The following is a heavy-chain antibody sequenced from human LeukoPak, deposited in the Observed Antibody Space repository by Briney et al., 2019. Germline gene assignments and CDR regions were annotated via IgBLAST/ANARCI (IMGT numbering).Heavy chain of an antibody. CDR1: GFTFSSYS. V-gene: IGHV3-48*01. Sequence: PGGSLRLSCAASGFTFSSYSMNWVRQAPGKGLEWVSYISSSSSTIYYADSVKGRFTISRDNAKNSLYLQMNSLRAEDTALYYCAKDIGPHYYDSSGYSYYFDYWGQGTLVTVSS. CDR3: AKDIGPHYYDSSGYSYYFDY. J-gene: IGHJ4*02. CDR2: ISSSSSTI. D-gene: IGHD3-22*01.